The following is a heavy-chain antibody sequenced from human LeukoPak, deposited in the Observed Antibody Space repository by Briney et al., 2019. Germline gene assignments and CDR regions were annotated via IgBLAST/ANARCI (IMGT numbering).Heavy chain of an antibody. CDR2: IDPNSGGT. D-gene: IGHD2-21*02. V-gene: IGHV1-2*06. CDR3: ATFCGGDCYLLFDY. J-gene: IGHJ4*02. Sequence: GASVKVSCKASGYTFTGYYMHWVRQAPGQGLEWMGRIDPNSGGTNYAQKFQGRVTMTRDTSISTAYMELSRLRSDDTAVYYCATFCGGDCYLLFDYWGQGTLVTVSS. CDR1: GYTFTGYY.